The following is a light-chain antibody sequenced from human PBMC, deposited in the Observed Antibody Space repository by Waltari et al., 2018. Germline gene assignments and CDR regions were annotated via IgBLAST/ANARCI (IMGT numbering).Light chain of an antibody. J-gene: IGLJ2*01. Sequence: QSALTRPASVSGSPGQSITIPCTGTSSDVGGHNLVSWYQHHPGKAPKLMIYEDTKRPSGVSNRFSSSKSGNTASLTISGLQAEDEADYYCCSYAGSTASILLGGGTKLTVL. CDR3: CSYAGSTASIL. CDR2: EDT. CDR1: SSDVGGHNL. V-gene: IGLV2-23*01.